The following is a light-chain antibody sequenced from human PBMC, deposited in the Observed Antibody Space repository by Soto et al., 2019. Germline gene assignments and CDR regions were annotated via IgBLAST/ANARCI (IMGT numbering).Light chain of an antibody. J-gene: IGKJ1*01. CDR2: KAS. CDR1: QTISSW. CDR3: QQSFNSPRT. V-gene: IGKV1-5*03. Sequence: DIQMTQSPSTLSGSVGDRVTITCRASQTISSWLAWYQQKPGKAPKLLIYKASSLQSGVPSRFSGTGSGTDFTLTISSLQPEDFAIYYCQQSFNSPRTFGQGTKVDIK.